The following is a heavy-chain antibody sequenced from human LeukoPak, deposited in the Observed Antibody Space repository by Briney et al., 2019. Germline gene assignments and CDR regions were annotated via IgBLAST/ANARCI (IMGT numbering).Heavy chain of an antibody. CDR1: GFTFSIYA. D-gene: IGHD3-22*01. CDR2: ISGSGGST. Sequence: GGSLRLSCAASGFTFSIYAMSWVRQAPGKGLEWVSAISGSGGSTYYADSVKGRFTISRDNSKNTLYLQMNSLRAEDTAVYYCAKERYYYDSSGYYSGPFDYWGQGTLVTVSS. CDR3: AKERYYYDSSGYYSGPFDY. V-gene: IGHV3-23*01. J-gene: IGHJ4*02.